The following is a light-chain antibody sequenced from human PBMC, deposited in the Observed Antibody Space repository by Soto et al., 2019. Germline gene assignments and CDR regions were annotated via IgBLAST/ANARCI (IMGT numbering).Light chain of an antibody. CDR1: RDISSS. CDR3: QKYNSAPNT. J-gene: IGKJ2*01. V-gene: IGKV1-27*01. CDR2: AAS. Sequence: DVQMTQSPSSLSASVGDSVTITCRASRDISSSLAWYQQKPGKVPKLLIYAASTLHAGVQSRFSGSGSGTFFTLTINSLQPEDVATYYCQKYNSAPNTFGRGTRLEIK.